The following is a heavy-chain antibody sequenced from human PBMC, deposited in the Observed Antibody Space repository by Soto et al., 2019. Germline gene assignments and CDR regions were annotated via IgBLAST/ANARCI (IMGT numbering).Heavy chain of an antibody. CDR1: GYTFTSYG. J-gene: IGHJ5*02. V-gene: IGHV1-18*01. D-gene: IGHD2-2*01. CDR3: ARDQDIVLVPAAIGYWFDP. Sequence: ASVKVSCKASGYTFTSYGISWVRQAPGQGLEWMGWISAYNGNTNYAQKLQGRVTMTTDTSTSTAYMELRSLRSDDTAVYYCARDQDIVLVPAAIGYWFDPWGQGTLVTVSS. CDR2: ISAYNGNT.